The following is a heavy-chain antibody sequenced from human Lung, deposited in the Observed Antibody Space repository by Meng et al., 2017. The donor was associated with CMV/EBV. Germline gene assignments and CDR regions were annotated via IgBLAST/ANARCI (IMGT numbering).Heavy chain of an antibody. D-gene: IGHD6-19*01. CDR2: IYHSGST. CDR1: GGSISSSNW. V-gene: IGHV4-4*02. CDR3: ASFPPPGKQWLVTDY. J-gene: IGHJ4*02. Sequence: VRLQDSGPGLVKPSGTLSLTCAVSGGSISSSNWWSWVRQPPGKGLEWIGEIYHSGSTNYNPSLKSRVTISVDKSKNQFSLKLSSVTAADTAVYYCASFPPPGKQWLVTDYWGQGTLVTVSS.